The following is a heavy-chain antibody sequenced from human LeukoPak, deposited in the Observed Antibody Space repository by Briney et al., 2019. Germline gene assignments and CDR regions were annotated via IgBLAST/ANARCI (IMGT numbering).Heavy chain of an antibody. D-gene: IGHD2-8*02. CDR1: GGSISSYY. J-gene: IGHJ4*02. V-gene: IGHV4-59*01. CDR3: ARDRLGNTVDY. Sequence: KPSETLSLTCTVSGGSISSYYWTWIRQPPGKGLEWIGYIHYSGSTNYNPSLRSRVTMSVDTSNSQFSLKLNSVTAADTAVYYCARDRLGNTVDYWGQGALVTVSS. CDR2: IHYSGST.